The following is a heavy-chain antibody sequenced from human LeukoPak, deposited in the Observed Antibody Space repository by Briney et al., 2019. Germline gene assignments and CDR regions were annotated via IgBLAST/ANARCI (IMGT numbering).Heavy chain of an antibody. CDR2: IYYSGST. V-gene: IGHV4-61*01. J-gene: IGHJ4*02. CDR1: GGSVSSGSYY. D-gene: IGHD5-18*01. CDR3: ARLRGYSYAIDY. Sequence: SETLSLTCTVSGGSVSSGSYYWSWIRQPPGKGLEWIGYIYYSGSTNYNPSLKSRVTISVDTSKNQFSLKLSSVTAADTAVYYCARLRGYSYAIDYWGQGTLVTVSS.